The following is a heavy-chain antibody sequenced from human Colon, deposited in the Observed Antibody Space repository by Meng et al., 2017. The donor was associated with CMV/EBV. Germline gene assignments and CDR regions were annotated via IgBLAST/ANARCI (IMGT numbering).Heavy chain of an antibody. J-gene: IGHJ4*02. CDR3: ARGPSSSIQGFPF. CDR1: GYIFTSYG. D-gene: IGHD2-15*01. CDR2: ISAYNGNT. Sequence: KASGYIFTSYGISWVRQAPGQGLEWMGWISAYNGNTDFSQKVQGRLLMTTDTSTSTAYMELRSLRSDDTAVYYCARGPSSSIQGFPFWGQGTLVTVSS. V-gene: IGHV1-18*01.